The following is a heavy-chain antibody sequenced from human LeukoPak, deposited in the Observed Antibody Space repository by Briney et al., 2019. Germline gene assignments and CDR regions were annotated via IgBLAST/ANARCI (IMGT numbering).Heavy chain of an antibody. CDR1: GGTFSSYA. Sequence: GASVKVSCKASGGTFSSYAISWVRQAPGQGLEWMGGIIPIFGTANYAQKFQGRVTITADESTSTAYMELGSLRSEDTAVYYCARVGAIADYNWFDPWGQGTLVTVSS. D-gene: IGHD6-13*01. CDR2: IIPIFGTA. V-gene: IGHV1-69*13. J-gene: IGHJ5*02. CDR3: ARVGAIADYNWFDP.